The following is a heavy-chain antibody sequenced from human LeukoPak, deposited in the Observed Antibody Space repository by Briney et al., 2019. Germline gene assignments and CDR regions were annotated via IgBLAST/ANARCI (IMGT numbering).Heavy chain of an antibody. CDR3: ASSTRPAVAGGFDY. V-gene: IGHV3-43*01. CDR2: ISWDGGST. J-gene: IGHJ4*01. CDR1: GFTFDDYT. D-gene: IGHD6-19*01. Sequence: GGSLRLSCAASGFTFDDYTMHWVRQAPGKGLEWVSLISWDGGSTYYADSVKGRFTISRDNSKNSLYLQMNSLRTEDTALYYCASSTRPAVAGGFDYWGQGTLVTVSS.